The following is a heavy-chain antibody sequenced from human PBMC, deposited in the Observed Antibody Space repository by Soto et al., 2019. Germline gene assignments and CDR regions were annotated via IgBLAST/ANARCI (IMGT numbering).Heavy chain of an antibody. CDR3: ARHGLAYCGGDCPGVLDY. Sequence: PSETLSLTCTVSGGSISSSSYYWGWIRQPPGKGLEWIGSIYYSGSTYYNPSLKSRFTLSVDTSKNHFSLKLSFVTAADTAFFYCARHGLAYCGGDCPGVLDYWGKGTLVTVSS. D-gene: IGHD2-21*02. CDR2: IYYSGST. V-gene: IGHV4-39*01. J-gene: IGHJ4*02. CDR1: GGSISSSSYY.